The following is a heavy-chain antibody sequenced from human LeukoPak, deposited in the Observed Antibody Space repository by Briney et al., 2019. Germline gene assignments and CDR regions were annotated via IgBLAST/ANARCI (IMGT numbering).Heavy chain of an antibody. Sequence: GGSLRLSCVASGFTLGAYEMNWVRQAPGKGLEWVANIQQDGSEKYYVDSVKGRFTISRDNAKKSLFLQVSSLRGEDTAVYYCARDRGFSYGIDFWGQGTLVTVSS. CDR3: ARDRGFSYGIDF. D-gene: IGHD5-18*01. CDR2: IQQDGSEK. V-gene: IGHV3-7*01. J-gene: IGHJ4*02. CDR1: GFTLGAYE.